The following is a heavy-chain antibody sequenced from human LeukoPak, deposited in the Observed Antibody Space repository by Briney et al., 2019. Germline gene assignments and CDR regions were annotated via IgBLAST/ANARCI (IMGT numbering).Heavy chain of an antibody. CDR2: ISSSSSTI. Sequence: PGGSLRLSCAASGFTFSSYSMNWVRQAPGKGLEWASYISSSSSTIYYADSVKGRFTISRDNAKNSLYLQMNSLRAEDTAVYYCASDFWSGPYYFDYWGQGTLVTVSS. V-gene: IGHV3-48*01. J-gene: IGHJ4*02. CDR3: ASDFWSGPYYFDY. D-gene: IGHD3-3*01. CDR1: GFTFSSYS.